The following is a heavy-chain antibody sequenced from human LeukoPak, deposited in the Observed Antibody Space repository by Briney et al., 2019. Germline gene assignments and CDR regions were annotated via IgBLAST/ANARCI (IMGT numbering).Heavy chain of an antibody. CDR3: ATERGNYYDSIGYHYY. V-gene: IGHV3-48*03. Sequence: GGSLRLSCAASGFTFSSYEMNWVRQAPGKGLEWVSYISSSGSTIYYADSVKGRFTISRDNAKNSLYLQMNSLRAEDTAVYYCATERGNYYDSIGYHYYWGQGTLVTVSS. J-gene: IGHJ4*02. D-gene: IGHD3-22*01. CDR2: ISSSGSTI. CDR1: GFTFSSYE.